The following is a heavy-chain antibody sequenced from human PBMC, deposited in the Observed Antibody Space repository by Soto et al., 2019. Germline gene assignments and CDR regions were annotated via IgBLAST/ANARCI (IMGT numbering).Heavy chain of an antibody. CDR2: IIPIFGTA. CDR3: AGGYDYGDHRGYYYGMDV. D-gene: IGHD4-17*01. J-gene: IGHJ6*02. CDR1: GGTFSSYA. Sequence: QVQLVQSGAEVKKPGSSVKVSCKASGGTFSSYAISWVRQAPGQGLEWMGGIIPIFGTANYAQKFQGRVTITADESMSTAYMELSSLRSEDTAVYCCAGGYDYGDHRGYYYGMDVWGQGTTVTVSS. V-gene: IGHV1-69*01.